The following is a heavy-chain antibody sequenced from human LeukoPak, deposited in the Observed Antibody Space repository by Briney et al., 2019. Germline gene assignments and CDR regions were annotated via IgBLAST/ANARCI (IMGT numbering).Heavy chain of an antibody. CDR1: DGSINSYY. D-gene: IGHD2-21*02. Sequence: SETLSLTCSVSDGSINSYYWNWIRRPPGKGLEWIGYIYYSGSTNYNPSLKSRVTISVDTSKNQFSLKLNSVTAADTAVYYCASEPREAYCGGDCYPRWAFDIWGQGTMVTVSS. V-gene: IGHV4-59*08. CDR3: ASEPREAYCGGDCYPRWAFDI. CDR2: IYYSGST. J-gene: IGHJ3*02.